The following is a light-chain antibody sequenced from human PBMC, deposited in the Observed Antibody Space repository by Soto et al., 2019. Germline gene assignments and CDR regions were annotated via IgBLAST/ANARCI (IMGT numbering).Light chain of an antibody. V-gene: IGLV2-14*03. Sequence: QSVLTQPASVSGSPGQSITIFCTRTSSDVGGYNYVSWYQQHPGSAPKLMIYDVSSRPSGVSNRFSGSKSGNTASLTISGLQAEDEADYYCSSYTSSFKLAVFGSGTKVTVL. CDR1: SSDVGGYNY. J-gene: IGLJ1*01. CDR2: DVS. CDR3: SSYTSSFKLAV.